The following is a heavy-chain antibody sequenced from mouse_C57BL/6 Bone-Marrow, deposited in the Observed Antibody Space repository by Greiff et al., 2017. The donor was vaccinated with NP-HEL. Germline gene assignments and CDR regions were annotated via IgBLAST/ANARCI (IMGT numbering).Heavy chain of an antibody. V-gene: IGHV1-15*01. CDR3: TSHYARAY. CDR2: ISPGTGGT. Sequence: QVHVKQSGAGLVRPGASVTLSCTASGYTFSDYEMHWVKQTPVHGLEWIGDISPGTGGTAYNEKFKGKAILTADKSSSTACMELRSLTSEDSAVYSCTSHYARAYWGQGTSVTVSS. J-gene: IGHJ4*01. CDR1: GYTFSDYE. D-gene: IGHD3-3*01.